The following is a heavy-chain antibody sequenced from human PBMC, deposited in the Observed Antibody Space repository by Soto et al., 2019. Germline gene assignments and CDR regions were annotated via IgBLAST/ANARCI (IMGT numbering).Heavy chain of an antibody. J-gene: IGHJ5*02. CDR3: ARGIYSKVGATIWFDP. Sequence: KPSETLSLTCTVSGGSINSYYWSWIRQPAGKGLEWTGRIYTSGSTNYNPSLKSRVTMSVDTSKNRFSLKLSSVTAADTAVYYCARGIYSKVGATIWFDPWGQGTLVTVSS. CDR1: GGSINSYY. V-gene: IGHV4-4*07. D-gene: IGHD1-26*01. CDR2: IYTSGST.